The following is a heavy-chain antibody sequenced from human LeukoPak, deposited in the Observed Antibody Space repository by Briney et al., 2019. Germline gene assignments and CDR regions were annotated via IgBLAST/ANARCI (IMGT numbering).Heavy chain of an antibody. CDR2: VIPSFGRP. Sequence: GASVKVSCKASGITFDNYFFNWVRQAPGQGLEWMGGVIPSFGRPNYAQNFQGRLTITKDSSTATVYMELSSLRYNDSAVYFCARAPFENFGTYYFDVWGQGTLISVSS. D-gene: IGHD1-7*01. V-gene: IGHV1-69*05. CDR1: GITFDNYF. CDR3: ARAPFENFGTYYFDV. J-gene: IGHJ4*02.